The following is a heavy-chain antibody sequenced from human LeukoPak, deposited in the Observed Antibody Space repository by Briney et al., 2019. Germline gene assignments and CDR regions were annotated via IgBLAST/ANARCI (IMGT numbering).Heavy chain of an antibody. D-gene: IGHD3-10*01. J-gene: IGHJ4*02. Sequence: GASVKVSCKASGYTFTSYYMHWVRQAPGQGLEWMGTINPSGGSTSYAQKFQGRVTMTRDTSTSTVYMELSSLRSEDTAVYYCARDLGSYYYGSGSYFFDYSGQGTLVTVSS. CDR1: GYTFTSYY. CDR3: ARDLGSYYYGSGSYFFDY. V-gene: IGHV1-46*03. CDR2: INPSGGST.